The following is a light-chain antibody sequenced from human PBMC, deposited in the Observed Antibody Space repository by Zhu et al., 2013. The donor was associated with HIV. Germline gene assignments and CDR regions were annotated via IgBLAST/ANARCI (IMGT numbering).Light chain of an antibody. Sequence: DIQMTQSPSTLSASVGDRVTITCRASQSVSIWLAWYQQKPGKAPNLLIYSASSLISGVPSRFSGSGSATEFTLTVSSLQADDFATYYCLQDSDHPYTFGQGTKLEFK. J-gene: IGKJ2*01. CDR3: LQDSDHPYT. V-gene: IGKV1-5*01. CDR1: QSVSIW. CDR2: SAS.